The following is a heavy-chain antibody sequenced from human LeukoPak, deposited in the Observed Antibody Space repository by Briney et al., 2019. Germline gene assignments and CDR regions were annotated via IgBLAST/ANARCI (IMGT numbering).Heavy chain of an antibody. J-gene: IGHJ4*02. V-gene: IGHV4-59*01. CDR1: GGSISDYY. CDR2: SGST. Sequence: SETLSLTCTVSGGSISDYYWSWIRQPPGRGLEWIAYSGSTNYNPSLKSRVTISVDTSKNQFSLKLSSVTAADTAVYYCARVSGPYSGSYHNFDYWGQGTLVTVSS. D-gene: IGHD1-26*01. CDR3: ARVSGPYSGSYHNFDY.